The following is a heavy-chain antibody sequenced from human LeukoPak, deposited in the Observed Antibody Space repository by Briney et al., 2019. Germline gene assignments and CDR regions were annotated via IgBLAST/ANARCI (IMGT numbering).Heavy chain of an antibody. CDR1: GYSFTSYW. J-gene: IGHJ4*02. CDR2: IYPGDSDT. D-gene: IGHD2-2*02. CDR3: ARGYCSSTSCYTLDY. V-gene: IGHV5-51*01. Sequence: GESLKISCKGSGYSFTSYWIGWVRQMPGKGLEWMGIIYPGDSDTRYSPSFQGQVTISADKSISTAYLQWSSLKASDTAMYYCARGYCSSTSCYTLDYWGQGTLVTVSS.